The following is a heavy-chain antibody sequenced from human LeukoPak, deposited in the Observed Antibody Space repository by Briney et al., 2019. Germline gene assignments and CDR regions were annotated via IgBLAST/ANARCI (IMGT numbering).Heavy chain of an antibody. CDR3: ARGDGYNSRYFQH. V-gene: IGHV4-39*07. CDR1: GGSISSSSYY. J-gene: IGHJ1*01. D-gene: IGHD5-24*01. CDR2: IYYSGST. Sequence: PSETLSLTCTVSGGSISSSSYYWGWIRQPPGKGLEWIGSIYYSGSTYYNPSLKSRVTISVDTSKNQFSLKLSSVTAADTAVYYCARGDGYNSRYFQHWGQGTLVTVSS.